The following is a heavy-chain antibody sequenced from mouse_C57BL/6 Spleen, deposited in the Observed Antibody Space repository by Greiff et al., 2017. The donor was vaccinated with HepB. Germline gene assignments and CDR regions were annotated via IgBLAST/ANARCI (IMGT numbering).Heavy chain of an antibody. V-gene: IGHV1-81*01. CDR3: ARSEGWFAY. Sequence: LVESGAELARPGASVKLSCKASGYTFTSYGISWVKQRTGQGLEWIGEIYPRSGNTYYNEKFKGKATLTADKSSSTAYIELRSLTSEDSAVYFCARSEGWFAYWGQGTLVTVSA. CDR2: IYPRSGNT. J-gene: IGHJ3*01. CDR1: GYTFTSYG.